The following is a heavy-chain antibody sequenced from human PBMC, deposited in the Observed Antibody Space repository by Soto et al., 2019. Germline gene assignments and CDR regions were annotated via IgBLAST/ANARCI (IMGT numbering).Heavy chain of an antibody. D-gene: IGHD3-10*01. CDR3: AKVIGGSESYWGGSHYYYALDV. J-gene: IGHJ6*02. V-gene: IGHV3-23*01. CDR1: GFIFIDYA. Sequence: GGSLRLSCAASGFIFIDYAIYCFRHSPLKWLEWVSVISGSDGTTFYADSVRGRVTSSRDNSRNMVYLQMISLRAEDTAVYYCAKVIGGSESYWGGSHYYYALDVWGQGTTVTVS. CDR2: ISGSDGTT.